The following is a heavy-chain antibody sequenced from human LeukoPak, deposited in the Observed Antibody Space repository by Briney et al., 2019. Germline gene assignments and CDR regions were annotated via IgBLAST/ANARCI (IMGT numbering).Heavy chain of an antibody. V-gene: IGHV1-58*01. CDR2: IVVGSGNT. J-gene: IGHJ3*02. D-gene: IGHD4-17*01. CDR3: AADKTVTTERLAFDI. CDR1: GFTFTSSA. Sequence: PVKVSCKASGFTFTSSAVQWVRQARGQRLEWIGWIVVGSGNTNYAQKFQERVTITRDMSTSTAYMELSSLRSEDTAVYYCAADKTVTTERLAFDIWGQGTMVTVSS.